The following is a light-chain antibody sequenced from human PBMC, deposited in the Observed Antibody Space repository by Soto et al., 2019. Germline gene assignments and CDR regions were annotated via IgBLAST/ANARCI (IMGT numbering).Light chain of an antibody. J-gene: IGKJ4*01. CDR1: QSVSSY. CDR3: QQGSNWPPGLS. CDR2: DAS. V-gene: IGKV3-11*01. Sequence: EIVLTQSPATLSLSPGEIATLSCRASQSVSSYLAWYQQKPGQAPRLLIYDASNRATGIPARFSGSGSGTDFTLTISSLEPEDFAVYYCQQGSNWPPGLSFGGGTKVDIK.